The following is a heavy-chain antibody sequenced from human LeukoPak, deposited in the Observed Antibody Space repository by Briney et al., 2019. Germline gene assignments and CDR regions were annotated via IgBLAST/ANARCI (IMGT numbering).Heavy chain of an antibody. D-gene: IGHD2-15*01. V-gene: IGHV1-18*04. CDR1: GYTFTSYG. J-gene: IGHJ4*02. CDR3: ARDCGGGSCYLNY. CDR2: ISAYNGNT. Sequence: ASVKVSCKASGYTFTSYGISWVRQAPGQGLEWMGWISAYNGNTNYAQKLQGRVTMTTDTSTSTAYIELRSLRSDDTAVYYCARDCGGGSCYLNYWGQGTLVTVSS.